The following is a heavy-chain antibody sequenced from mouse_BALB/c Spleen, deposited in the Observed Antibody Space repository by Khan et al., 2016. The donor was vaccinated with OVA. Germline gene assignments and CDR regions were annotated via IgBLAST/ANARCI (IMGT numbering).Heavy chain of an antibody. V-gene: IGHV1-9*01. Sequence: QVQLKESAAELMKPGASVTVSCKATGYTFSMYWIEWVKQRPGHGLEWIGEILPGRGTTHNNETFKDKATFTADKSSTTTYMQLCSLTSDDSAVYYCARGGYNPAIDDWGQGTSVTVSS. J-gene: IGHJ4*01. CDR3: ARGGYNPAIDD. CDR2: ILPGRGTT. CDR1: GYTFSMYW. D-gene: IGHD1-3*01.